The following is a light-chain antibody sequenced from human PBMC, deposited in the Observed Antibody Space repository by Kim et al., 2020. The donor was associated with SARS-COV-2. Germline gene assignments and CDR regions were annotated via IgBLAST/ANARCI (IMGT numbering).Light chain of an antibody. CDR3: QTCGTGIRV. CDR2: LNSDGSH. Sequence: QLVLTQSPSASASLGASVKLTCTLSSRHSNYAIAWHQQQPEKGPRYLMKLNSDGSHSKGDGIPDRFSGCSSGAERYLTISSLQSEDEADYYCQTCGTGIRVFGGGTQLTV. CDR1: SRHSNYA. J-gene: IGLJ3*02. V-gene: IGLV4-69*01.